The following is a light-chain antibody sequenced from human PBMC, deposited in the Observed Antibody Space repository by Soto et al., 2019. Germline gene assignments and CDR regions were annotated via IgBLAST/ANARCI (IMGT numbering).Light chain of an antibody. Sequence: ESMLTQSPGTLSLSPGERATLSCRASQSVSTRYLAWYQQTPGQAPRLLIYGASIRATGIPDRFRGSGSGTDYTLTICRLEPEECAVYYCHQFGSAPPAFTFGQGTKLEI. CDR3: HQFGSAPPAFT. CDR1: QSVSTRY. J-gene: IGKJ2*01. CDR2: GAS. V-gene: IGKV3-20*01.